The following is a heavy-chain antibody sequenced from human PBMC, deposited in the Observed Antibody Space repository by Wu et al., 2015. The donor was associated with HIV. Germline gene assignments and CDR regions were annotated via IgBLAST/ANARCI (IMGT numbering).Heavy chain of an antibody. CDR1: GYTFTGYY. D-gene: IGHD3-22*01. J-gene: IGHJ4*02. CDR2: INPNSGGT. V-gene: IGHV1-2*02. Sequence: QVQLVQSGAEVKKPGASVKVSCKASGYTFTGYYMHWVRQAPGQGLEWMGWINPNSGGTNYAQKFQGRVTMTRDTSISTAYMELSRLRSDDTAVYYCARESSLVIFSGVVDYWGQGTLVTVSS. CDR3: ARESSLVIFSGVVDY.